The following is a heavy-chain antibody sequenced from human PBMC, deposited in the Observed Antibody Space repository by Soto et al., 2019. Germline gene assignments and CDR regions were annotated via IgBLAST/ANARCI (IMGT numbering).Heavy chain of an antibody. CDR1: GYTFTSYG. Sequence: QVQLVQSGAEVKKPGASVKVSCKASGYTFTSYGISWVRQAPGQGLEWMGWISAYNGNTHYAQKLQGRVTMTTDTATISAYMELRILRSDDTAVYYCASQVQGADYVEADQYFDYWGQGTLVTVPS. CDR3: ASQVQGADYVEADQYFDY. CDR2: ISAYNGNT. J-gene: IGHJ4*02. D-gene: IGHD3-16*01. V-gene: IGHV1-18*01.